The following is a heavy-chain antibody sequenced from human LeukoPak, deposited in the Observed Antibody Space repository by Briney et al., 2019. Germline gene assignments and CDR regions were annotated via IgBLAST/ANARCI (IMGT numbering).Heavy chain of an antibody. CDR3: ASHGAQLVRLNWFDP. Sequence: GRSLRLSCAASGFTFSDYGMHWVRQAPGKGLEWVAVIWYDGSSEFYADSVKGRFTISRDNSKNTLYLQMNSLRAEDTAVYYCASHGAQLVRLNWFDPWGQGTLVTVSS. CDR1: GFTFSDYG. J-gene: IGHJ5*02. V-gene: IGHV3-33*01. D-gene: IGHD6-13*01. CDR2: IWYDGSSE.